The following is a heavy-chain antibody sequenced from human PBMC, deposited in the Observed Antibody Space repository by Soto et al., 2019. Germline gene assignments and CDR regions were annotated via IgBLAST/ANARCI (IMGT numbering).Heavy chain of an antibody. Sequence: GGSLRLSCEASGITFRSHAMSWVRQAPGRGLEWVSTISGSGSTHYTDSVKGRFTISRDNSRNMVFLQMNGLRVEDTALYYCARDREPDGIWTFDSWGQGALVTVSS. CDR3: ARDREPDGIWTFDS. V-gene: IGHV3-23*01. J-gene: IGHJ4*02. D-gene: IGHD3-9*01. CDR1: GITFRSHA. CDR2: ISGSGST.